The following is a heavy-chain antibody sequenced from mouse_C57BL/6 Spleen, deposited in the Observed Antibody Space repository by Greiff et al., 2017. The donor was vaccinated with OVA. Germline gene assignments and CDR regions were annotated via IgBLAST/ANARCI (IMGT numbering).Heavy chain of an antibody. CDR2: IRSKSNNYAT. Sequence: EVHLVESGGGLVQPKGSLTLSCAASGFSFNTYAMNWVRQAPGKGLEWVARIRSKSNNYATYYADSVKDRFTISRDDSESMLYLQMNNLKTEDTAMYYCAGYDYDGHYYAMDYWGQGTSVTVSS. CDR3: AGYDYDGHYYAMDY. V-gene: IGHV10-1*01. J-gene: IGHJ4*01. D-gene: IGHD2-4*01. CDR1: GFSFNTYA.